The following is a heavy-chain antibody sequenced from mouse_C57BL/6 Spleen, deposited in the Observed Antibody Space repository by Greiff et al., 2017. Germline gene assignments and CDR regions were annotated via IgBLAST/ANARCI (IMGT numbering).Heavy chain of an antibody. Sequence: VQLQESGPELVKPGASVKISCKASGYTFTDYYMNWVKQSHGQSLEWIGDINPNNGGTSYNQKFKGKATLTVDKSSSTAYMELRSLTSEDSAVYYCANAMDYWGQGTSVTVSS. CDR1: GYTFTDYY. CDR2: INPNNGGT. CDR3: ANAMDY. V-gene: IGHV1-26*01. J-gene: IGHJ4*01.